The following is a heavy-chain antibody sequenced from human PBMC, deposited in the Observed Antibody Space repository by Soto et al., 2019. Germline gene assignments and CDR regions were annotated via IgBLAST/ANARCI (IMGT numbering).Heavy chain of an antibody. CDR1: GFTLSSYW. V-gene: IGHV3-7*01. CDR2: IKQDGSEK. CDR3: ARLGYRTPESYYYRDA. J-gene: IGHJ6*03. D-gene: IGHD3-16*02. Sequence: GGSLRLSCIGSGFTLSSYWMSWVRQAPGKGLEWVANIKQDGSEKFHVDSVKGRFTISRDNAQYSLYLQMNSLRVEDTAVYYCARLGYRTPESYYYRDAWGKGTTVTVSS.